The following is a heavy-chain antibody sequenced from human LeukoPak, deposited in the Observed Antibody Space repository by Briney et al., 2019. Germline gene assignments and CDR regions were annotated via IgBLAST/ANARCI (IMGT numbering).Heavy chain of an antibody. CDR3: ARGGDSSGYYLQDAFDI. CDR2: INHSGST. V-gene: IGHV4-34*01. CDR1: GGSFSGYY. Sequence: SETLSLTCAVYGGSFSGYYWSWIRQPPGKGLEWIGEINHSGSTNYNPSLKSRVTMLVDMSKNQFSLKLNSVTAADTAVYYCARGGDSSGYYLQDAFDIWGQGTMVTVSS. J-gene: IGHJ3*02. D-gene: IGHD3-22*01.